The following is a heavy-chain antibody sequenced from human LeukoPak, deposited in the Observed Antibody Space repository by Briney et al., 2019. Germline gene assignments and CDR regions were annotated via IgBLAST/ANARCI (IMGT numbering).Heavy chain of an antibody. V-gene: IGHV3-23*01. D-gene: IGHD3-10*01. CDR2: ISGSGGST. CDR3: ARSLLLWFGGPQYFQH. CDR1: GFTFSSYA. J-gene: IGHJ1*01. Sequence: GGSLRLSCAASGFTFSSYAMSWVRQAPGKGLEWVSAISGSGGSTYYADSVKGRFTISRDNSKNTLYLQMNSLRAEDTAVYYCARSLLLWFGGPQYFQHWGQGTLVTASS.